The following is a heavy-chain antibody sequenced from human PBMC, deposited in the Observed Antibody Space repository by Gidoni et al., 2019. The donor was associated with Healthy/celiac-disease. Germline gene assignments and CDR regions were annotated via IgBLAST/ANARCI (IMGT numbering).Heavy chain of an antibody. J-gene: IGHJ6*02. CDR1: GFTFSSYA. Sequence: QVQLVASGGGVVQPGRSLRLSCAASGFTFSSYARHWVRQAPGKGRECVAVISYDGSNKYYADSVKGRFTISRDNSKNTLYLQMNSLRAEDTAVYYCARDPPLRFLEPEGGMDVWGQGTTVTVSS. CDR3: ARDPPLRFLEPEGGMDV. D-gene: IGHD3-3*01. CDR2: ISYDGSNK. V-gene: IGHV3-30*01.